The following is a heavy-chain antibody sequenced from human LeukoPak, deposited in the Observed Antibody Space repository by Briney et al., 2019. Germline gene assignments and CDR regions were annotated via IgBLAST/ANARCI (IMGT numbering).Heavy chain of an antibody. CDR1: GGSFSGYY. J-gene: IGHJ6*02. Sequence: SETLSLTCAVYGGSFSGYYWSWIRRPPGKGLEWIGEINHSGSTNYNPSLKSRVTISVDTSKNQFSLKLSSVTAADTAVYYCARWTIYYYYGMDVWGQGTTVTVSS. D-gene: IGHD3-10*01. CDR2: INHSGST. V-gene: IGHV4-34*01. CDR3: ARWTIYYYYGMDV.